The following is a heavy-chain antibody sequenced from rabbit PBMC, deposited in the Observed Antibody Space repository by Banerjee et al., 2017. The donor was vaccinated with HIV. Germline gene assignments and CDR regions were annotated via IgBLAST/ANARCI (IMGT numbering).Heavy chain of an antibody. CDR3: ARDLAGVIGWNFGL. CDR2: IDTGSSGST. D-gene: IGHD4-1*01. J-gene: IGHJ4*01. CDR1: GFSFSSSYW. V-gene: IGHV1S45*01. Sequence: QEQVEESGGDLVKPEGSLTLTCTASGFSFSSSYWICWVRQAPGKGLELIACIDTGSSGSTYYASWAKGRFTISKTSSTTVTLQLNSLTAADTATYFCARDLAGVIGWNFGLWGPGTLVTVS.